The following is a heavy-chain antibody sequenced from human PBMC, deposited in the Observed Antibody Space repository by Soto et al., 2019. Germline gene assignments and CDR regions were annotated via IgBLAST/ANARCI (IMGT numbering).Heavy chain of an antibody. CDR2: IYYSGRT. Sequence: SETLSLTCTVSGGSISSGGYFWSWIRQHPGKGLEWIGNIYYSGRTYYNPSLESRVAISVDTSKNEFTLKVNSVTAADTAMYYRARFAKEENPKLESWYAFDFWGQGTLVTVSS. V-gene: IGHV4-31*03. J-gene: IGHJ4*02. D-gene: IGHD6-13*01. CDR1: GGSISSGGYF. CDR3: ARFAKEENPKLESWYAFDF.